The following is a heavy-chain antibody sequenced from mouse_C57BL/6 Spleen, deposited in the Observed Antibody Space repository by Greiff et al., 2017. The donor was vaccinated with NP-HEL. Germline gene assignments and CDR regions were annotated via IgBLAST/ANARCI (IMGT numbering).Heavy chain of an antibody. Sequence: QVQLQQSGAELVKPGASVKISCKASGYAFSSYWMNWVKQRPGKGLEWIGQIYPGDGDTNYNGKFKGKAPLTADKSSSTAYMQLSSLTSEDSAVYFCARERYYGSSFGLDYWGQGTTLTVSS. CDR3: ARERYYGSSFGLDY. CDR1: GYAFSSYW. D-gene: IGHD1-1*01. V-gene: IGHV1-80*01. J-gene: IGHJ2*01. CDR2: IYPGDGDT.